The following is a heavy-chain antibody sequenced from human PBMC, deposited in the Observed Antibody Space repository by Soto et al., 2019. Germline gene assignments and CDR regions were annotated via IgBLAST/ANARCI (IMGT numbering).Heavy chain of an antibody. D-gene: IGHD2-8*02. CDR3: ARGVLAAVTNTFDY. V-gene: IGHV3-11*01. J-gene: IGHJ4*02. Sequence: GGSLRLSCAASGFTFSDYYMSWIRQAPGKGLEWVSYISTSGSTSYYADSVKGRFTISRDNAKNSLFLQMNSLRADDTAVYYCARGVLAAVTNTFDYWGPGTLVTVSS. CDR1: GFTFSDYY. CDR2: ISTSGSTS.